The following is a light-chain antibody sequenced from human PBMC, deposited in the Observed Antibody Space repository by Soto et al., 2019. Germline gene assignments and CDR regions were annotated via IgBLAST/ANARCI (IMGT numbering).Light chain of an antibody. V-gene: IGKV4-1*01. Sequence: DIVMTKSQDSLSVSLRERAAINCKSIQSVLYSSNNKSHLAWYQQKPGQPPKVVIYWASTRDSGVPDRFSGSGSGTDFTLTISSLQAEDVAVYYCYQYFSTPLTFGGGTRVDI. CDR1: QSVLYSSNNKSH. CDR2: WAS. J-gene: IGKJ4*01. CDR3: YQYFSTPLT.